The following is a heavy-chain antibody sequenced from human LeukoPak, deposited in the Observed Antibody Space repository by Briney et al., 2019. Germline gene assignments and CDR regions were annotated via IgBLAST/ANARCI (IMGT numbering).Heavy chain of an antibody. J-gene: IGHJ4*02. CDR3: ARETDSTLFDY. V-gene: IGHV3-48*03. CDR2: ISSSGTTI. D-gene: IGHD2-2*01. CDR1: GFTFSIYE. Sequence: LSGGSLRLSCAASGFTFSIYEMNWVRQAPGKGLEWVSYISSSGTTIYYADSVKGRFTISRDNAKNSLYLQMNSLRAEDTAVFYCARETDSTLFDYWGQGTLVTVSS.